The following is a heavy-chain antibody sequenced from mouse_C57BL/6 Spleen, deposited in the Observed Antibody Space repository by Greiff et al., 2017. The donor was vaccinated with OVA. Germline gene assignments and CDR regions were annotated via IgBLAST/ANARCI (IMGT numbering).Heavy chain of an antibody. CDR2: INPYNGGT. J-gene: IGHJ2*01. V-gene: IGHV1-19*01. CDR1: GYTFTDYY. CDR3: ARERDSYYFDY. Sequence: VQLQQSGPVLVKPGASVKMSCKASGYTFTDYYMNWVKQSHGKSLEWIGVINPYNGGTSYNQKFKGKATLTVDKSSSTAYMELNSLTSEDSAVYYCARERDSYYFDYWGQGTTLTVSS.